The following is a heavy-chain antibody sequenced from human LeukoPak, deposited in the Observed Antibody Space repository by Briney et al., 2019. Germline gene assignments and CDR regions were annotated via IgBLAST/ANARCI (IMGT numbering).Heavy chain of an antibody. D-gene: IGHD3-22*01. J-gene: IGHJ4*02. CDR3: AKDTRYEYYYEKRDY. CDR1: GFTFSSYG. CDR2: ISYDGSNK. Sequence: GGSLRLSCAASGFTFSSYGMHWVRQAPGKGLEWVAVISYDGSNKYYADSVKGRFTISRDNSKNTLYLQMNSLRAEDTAVYYCAKDTRYEYYYEKRDYWGQGTLVTVSS. V-gene: IGHV3-30*18.